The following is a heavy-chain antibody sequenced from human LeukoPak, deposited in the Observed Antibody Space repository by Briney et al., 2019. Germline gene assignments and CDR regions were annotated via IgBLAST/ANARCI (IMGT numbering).Heavy chain of an antibody. J-gene: IGHJ4*02. CDR1: GFTSSSYE. CDR2: ISSSGSTI. D-gene: IGHD3-16*01. V-gene: IGHV3-48*03. Sequence: GGSLRLSCAASGFTSSSYEMNWVRQAPGKGLEWVSYISSSGSTIYYADSVKGRFTISRDNAKNSLYLQMNSLRAEDTAVYYCARRQLGYYFDYWGQGTLVTVSS. CDR3: ARRQLGYYFDY.